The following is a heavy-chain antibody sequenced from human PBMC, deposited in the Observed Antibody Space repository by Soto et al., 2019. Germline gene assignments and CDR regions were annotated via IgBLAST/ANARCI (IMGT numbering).Heavy chain of an antibody. V-gene: IGHV3-23*01. CDR2: ISGSGGST. J-gene: IGHJ4*02. D-gene: IGHD2-15*01. Sequence: GWSLRLSCAASGFTFSSYAMSWVRQAPGKGLEWVSAISGSGGSTYYADSVKGRFTISRDNSKNTLYLQMNSLRAEDTAVYYCAKASTSRWYFQGPVVYFDYWGQGTLVTVSS. CDR3: AKASTSRWYFQGPVVYFDY. CDR1: GFTFSSYA.